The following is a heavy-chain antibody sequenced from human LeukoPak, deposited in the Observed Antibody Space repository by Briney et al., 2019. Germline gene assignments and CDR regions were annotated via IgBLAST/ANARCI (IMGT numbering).Heavy chain of an antibody. CDR1: GFTFDDYA. V-gene: IGHV3-21*01. D-gene: IGHD5-18*01. CDR3: ARNKKGDRYTYGHDY. J-gene: IGHJ4*02. CDR2: ISSSSSYI. Sequence: PGGSLRLSCAASGFTFDDYAMHWVRQAPGKGLEWVSSISSSSSYIYYADSVKGRFTISRDNAKNSLYLQMNSLRAEDTAVYYCARNKKGDRYTYGHDYWGQGTLVTVSS.